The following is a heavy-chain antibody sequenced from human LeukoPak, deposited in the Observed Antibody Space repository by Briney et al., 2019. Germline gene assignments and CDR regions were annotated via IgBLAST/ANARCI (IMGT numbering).Heavy chain of an antibody. CDR1: GFTFSTYW. CDR3: ARDDDDYGDYVRY. V-gene: IGHV3-7*01. CDR2: IKQDGSEK. Sequence: GGSLRLSCAASGFTFSTYWMNWVRQAPGKGLEWVANIKQDGSEKYYVDPVKGRFTISRDNAKNSLYLQMNSLRAEDTAVYYCARDDDDYGDYVRYWGQGTLVTVSS. D-gene: IGHD4-17*01. J-gene: IGHJ4*02.